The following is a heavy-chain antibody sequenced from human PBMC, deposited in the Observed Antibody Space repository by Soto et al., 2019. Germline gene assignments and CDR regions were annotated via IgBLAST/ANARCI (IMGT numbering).Heavy chain of an antibody. D-gene: IGHD6-19*01. CDR2: VSDTGGTP. J-gene: IGHJ3*01. CDR1: GFTFNRHT. V-gene: IGHV3-23*01. Sequence: GGSLRLSCAASGFTFNRHTMGWVRQAPGKGLEWVSSVSDTGGTPFYLDSVRGRFIISRDNSNNTVHLQMNSLRAEDTARYYCAKGLYPDSSGWDDAFDFWGQGTMVTVS. CDR3: AKGLYPDSSGWDDAFDF.